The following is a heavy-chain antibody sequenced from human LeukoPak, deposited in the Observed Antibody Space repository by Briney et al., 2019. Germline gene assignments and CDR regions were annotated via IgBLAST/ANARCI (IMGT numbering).Heavy chain of an antibody. D-gene: IGHD4-17*01. J-gene: IGHJ3*02. CDR1: GFTFSSYS. CDR3: ARDSDYGAFDI. Sequence: GGSLRLSCAASGFTFSSYSMNWVRQAPGKGLEWVSSISSSSYIYYADSVKGRFTISRDNAKNSLYLQMNSLRAEDTAVYYCARDSDYGAFDIWGQGTMVTVSS. CDR2: ISSSSYI. V-gene: IGHV3-21*01.